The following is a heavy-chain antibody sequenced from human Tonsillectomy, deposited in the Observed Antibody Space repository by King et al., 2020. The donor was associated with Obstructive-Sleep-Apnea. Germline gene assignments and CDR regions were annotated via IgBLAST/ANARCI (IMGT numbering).Heavy chain of an antibody. Sequence: QLVQSGDEVKESGASVKVSCKASGYTFTSKYIHWLRQAPGQGLEWMGIVNPSTGGTTYAPKFQGRVTMTRDTSTTTVYMELSSLRAEDTAVFYCARGRSVGTTLRLFDYWGQGSLVTVSS. CDR1: GYTFTSKY. D-gene: IGHD1-26*01. CDR3: ARGRSVGTTLRLFDY. J-gene: IGHJ4*02. V-gene: IGHV1-46*01. CDR2: VNPSTGGT.